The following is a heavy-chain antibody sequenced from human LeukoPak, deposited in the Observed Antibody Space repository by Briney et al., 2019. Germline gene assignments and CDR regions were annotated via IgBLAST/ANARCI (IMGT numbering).Heavy chain of an antibody. J-gene: IGHJ5*02. Sequence: ASVKVSCKASVYTFTSYGISWVRQAPGQGLEWMGWISAYNGNTNYAQKLQGRVTMTTDTSTSTAYMELRRLRSDDTAVYYCAREITVTLSLAFDPWGQGTLVTVSS. CDR1: VYTFTSYG. V-gene: IGHV1-18*01. CDR2: ISAYNGNT. D-gene: IGHD4-17*01. CDR3: AREITVTLSLAFDP.